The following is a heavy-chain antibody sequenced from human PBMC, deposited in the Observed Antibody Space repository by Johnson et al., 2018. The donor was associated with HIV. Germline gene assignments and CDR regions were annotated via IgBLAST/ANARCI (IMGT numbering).Heavy chain of an antibody. V-gene: IGHV3-30*14. CDR2: ISYDGSNK. D-gene: IGHD3-22*01. CDR1: GFTFSDYA. Sequence: QVQLVESGGGVVQPGRSLRLSCAASGFTFSDYAIHWVRQAPGKGLEWVAVISYDGSNKYYADSVKGQFTISRDNSKNTLYLQMNSLRAEDTAVYYCARGRYYDSSGYESGAFDIWGQGTMVTVSS. CDR3: ARGRYYDSSGYESGAFDI. J-gene: IGHJ3*02.